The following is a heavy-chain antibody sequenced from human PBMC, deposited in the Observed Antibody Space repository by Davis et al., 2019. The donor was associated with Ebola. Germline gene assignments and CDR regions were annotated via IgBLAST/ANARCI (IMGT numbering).Heavy chain of an antibody. CDR3: AKVGSGSHYYYYGMDV. D-gene: IGHD1-26*01. Sequence: PGGSLRLSCAASGFTFSSYSMNWVRQAPGKGLEWVSYISSSSSTIYYADSVKGRFTISRDNSKNTLYLQMNSLRAEDTAVYYCAKVGSGSHYYYYGMDVWGQGTTVTVSS. V-gene: IGHV3-48*01. CDR2: ISSSSSTI. CDR1: GFTFSSYS. J-gene: IGHJ6*02.